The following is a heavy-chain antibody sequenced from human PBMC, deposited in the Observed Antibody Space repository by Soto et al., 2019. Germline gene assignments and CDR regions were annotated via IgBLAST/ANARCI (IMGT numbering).Heavy chain of an antibody. J-gene: IGHJ6*02. CDR2: IRRKANSYTT. Sequence: EVQLVESGGGLVQPGGSLRLSCAASGLIFSDYHMDWVRQAPGKGREWVGRIRRKANSYTTEYAASVKGRLTISRDDSKISLYLQMNSLNTEDTAVYYCAMLGGWSGGSNDMDVWGQGTTVTVSS. CDR1: GLIFSDYH. V-gene: IGHV3-72*01. D-gene: IGHD6-19*01. CDR3: AMLGGWSGGSNDMDV.